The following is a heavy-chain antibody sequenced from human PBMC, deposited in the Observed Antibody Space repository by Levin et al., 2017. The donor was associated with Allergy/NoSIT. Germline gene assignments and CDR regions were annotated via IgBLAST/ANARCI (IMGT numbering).Heavy chain of an antibody. J-gene: IGHJ6*02. CDR3: ARGIGRWSTVAGLTTTYYFGMDV. Sequence: GESLKISCAASGFTFSNYGMSWVRQAPGKGLEWVSAITFSGDTTSYADSVKGRFTISRDNSKNMLYLQVNNLRADDTAVYYCARGIGRWSTVAGLTTTYYFGMDVRGQGTTVTVSS. CDR2: ITFSGDTT. V-gene: IGHV3-23*01. D-gene: IGHD1-14*01. CDR1: GFTFSNYG.